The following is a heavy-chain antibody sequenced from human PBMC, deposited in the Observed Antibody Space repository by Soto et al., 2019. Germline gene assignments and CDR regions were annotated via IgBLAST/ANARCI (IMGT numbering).Heavy chain of an antibody. J-gene: IGHJ4*02. D-gene: IGHD3-22*01. CDR1: GFTFSDYY. CDR3: ARVYDSSGYYIGPFDY. V-gene: IGHV3-11*06. CDR2: ISSSSSHT. Sequence: QVQLVESGGGLVKPGGSLRLSCAASGFTFSDYYMSWIRQAPGKGLEWVSYISSSSSHTNYADSVKGRFTISRDNAKNSLYLQMNSLRAEDTAVYYCARVYDSSGYYIGPFDYWGQGTLVTVSS.